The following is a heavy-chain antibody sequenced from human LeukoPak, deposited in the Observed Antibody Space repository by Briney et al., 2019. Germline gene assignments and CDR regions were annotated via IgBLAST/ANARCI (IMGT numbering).Heavy chain of an antibody. D-gene: IGHD5-24*01. V-gene: IGHV1-46*01. CDR3: ARDNSVRDEAWWFNP. J-gene: IGHJ5*02. CDR1: GYTFSSYY. CDR2: ISPSGGST. Sequence: ASVRVSCKASGYTFSSYYMHWVRQAPGQGPEWMGVISPSGGSTTYAQTFQGRVTLTRDMSTSTDYLELSSLRSEDTAVYYCARDNSVRDEAWWFNPWGQESLVTVAS.